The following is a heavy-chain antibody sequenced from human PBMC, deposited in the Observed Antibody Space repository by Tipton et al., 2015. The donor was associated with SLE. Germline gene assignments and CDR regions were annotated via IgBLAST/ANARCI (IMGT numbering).Heavy chain of an antibody. CDR2: ISSGITYI. CDR3: AKLGLRLGGDY. J-gene: IGHJ4*02. Sequence: SLRLSCAASGFTFSSYSMNWVRQAPGKGLEWVSSISSGITYIYYADSLKGRFTISRDNAKNSLYLQMNSLKADDTAVYYCAKLGLRLGGDYWGQGTLVTVSS. D-gene: IGHD5-12*01. V-gene: IGHV3-21*06. CDR1: GFTFSSYS.